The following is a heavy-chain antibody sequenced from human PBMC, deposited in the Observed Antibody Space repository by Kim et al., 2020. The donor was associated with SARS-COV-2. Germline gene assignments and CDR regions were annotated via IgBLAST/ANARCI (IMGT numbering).Heavy chain of an antibody. J-gene: IGHJ4*02. CDR3: ARERSSGTNPDY. Sequence: NYAQKFQGRVTSTADKSTSTAYMELSSLRSEDTAVYYCARERSSGTNPDYWGQGTLVTVSS. D-gene: IGHD6-19*01. V-gene: IGHV1-69*04.